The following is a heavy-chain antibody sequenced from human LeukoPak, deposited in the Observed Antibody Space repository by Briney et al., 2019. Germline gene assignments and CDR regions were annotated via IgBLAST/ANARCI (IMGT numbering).Heavy chain of an antibody. CDR1: GYTFTSYG. D-gene: IGHD3-22*01. Sequence: ASVKVSFKASGYTFTSYGISWVRQAPGQGLEWMGWISAYNGNTNYAQKLQGRVTMTTVTSTSTAYMELRSLRSDDTAVYYCARVRTTHYYDSSGYSDYFDYWGQGTLVTVSS. CDR2: ISAYNGNT. CDR3: ARVRTTHYYDSSGYSDYFDY. J-gene: IGHJ4*02. V-gene: IGHV1-18*01.